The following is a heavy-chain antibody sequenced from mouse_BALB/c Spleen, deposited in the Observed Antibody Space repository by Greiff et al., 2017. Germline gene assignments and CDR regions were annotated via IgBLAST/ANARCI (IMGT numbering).Heavy chain of an antibody. J-gene: IGHJ4*01. CDR1: GFNIKDTY. Sequence: EVQLQESGAELVKPGASVKLSCTASGFNIKDTYIHWVKQRPEQGLEWIGRIDPANGNTKYDPKFQGKATITADTFSNTAHLQLSSLTSEDTAVYYCAKSRDYWGQGTSVTVSS. CDR2: IDPANGNT. V-gene: IGHV14-3*02. CDR3: AKSRDY.